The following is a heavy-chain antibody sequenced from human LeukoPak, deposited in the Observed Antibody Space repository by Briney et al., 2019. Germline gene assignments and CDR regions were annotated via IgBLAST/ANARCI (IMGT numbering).Heavy chain of an antibody. CDR1: GFTFNIYG. CDR3: ARAYYDFWSGYLGARNWGTDWFDP. CDR2: ISYDGSNK. Sequence: GGSLRLSCGASGFTFNIYGIHWVRQAPGKGLEWVAVISYDGSNKYYADSVKGRFTISRDNSKNTLYLQMNSLRAEDTAVYYCARAYYDFWSGYLGARNWGTDWFDPWGQGTLVTVSS. V-gene: IGHV3-30*06. J-gene: IGHJ5*02. D-gene: IGHD3-3*01.